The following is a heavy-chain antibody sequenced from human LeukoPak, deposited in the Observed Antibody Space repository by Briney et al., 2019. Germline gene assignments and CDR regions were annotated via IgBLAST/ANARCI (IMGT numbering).Heavy chain of an antibody. V-gene: IGHV1-3*01. CDR2: INAGNGNT. CDR1: GYTFTAYY. D-gene: IGHD5-24*01. J-gene: IGHJ4*02. CDR3: ARVRGDY. Sequence: ASVKVSCKASGYTFTAYYIHWVRQAPGQRLEWMGWINAGNGNTKYSQKFQGRVTITRDTSASTAYMELSSLRSEDTAVYYCARVRGDYWGQGTLVTVSS.